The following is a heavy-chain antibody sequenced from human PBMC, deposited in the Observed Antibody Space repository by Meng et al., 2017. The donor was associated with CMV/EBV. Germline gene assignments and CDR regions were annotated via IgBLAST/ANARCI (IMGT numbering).Heavy chain of an antibody. D-gene: IGHD3-3*01. Sequence: SETLSLTCTVSGYSISSGYYWSWIRQPPGKGLEWIGYIYYSGSTNYNPSLKSRVTISVDTSKNKFSLKLSSVTAADTAVYYCARGTEDYDFWLDYWGQGTLVTVSS. CDR1: GYSISSGYY. CDR2: IYYSGST. V-gene: IGHV4-61*01. J-gene: IGHJ4*02. CDR3: ARGTEDYDFWLDY.